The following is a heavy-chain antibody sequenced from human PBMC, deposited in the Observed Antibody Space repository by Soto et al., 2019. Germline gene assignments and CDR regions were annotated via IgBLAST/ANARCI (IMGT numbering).Heavy chain of an antibody. J-gene: IGHJ4*02. CDR1: GFTFSSYA. CDR2: ISGSGGST. Sequence: GGSLRLSCAASGFTFSSYAMSWVRQAPGKGLEWVSAISGSGGSTYYADSVKGRFTISRDNSKNTLYLQMNGLRAEDTAVYYCAKGGLLWFGEFPLYYFDYWGQGTLVTVSS. V-gene: IGHV3-23*01. CDR3: AKGGLLWFGEFPLYYFDY. D-gene: IGHD3-10*01.